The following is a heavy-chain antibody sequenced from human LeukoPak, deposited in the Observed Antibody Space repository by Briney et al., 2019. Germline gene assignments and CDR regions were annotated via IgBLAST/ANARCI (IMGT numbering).Heavy chain of an antibody. V-gene: IGHV3-23*01. CDR3: AKGGYSYGFSYFDY. CDR1: GFTFSSYA. Sequence: GGSLRLSCAASGFTFSSYAMSWVRQAPGKGLEWVSAISGSGGSTYYADSVKGRFTISRDNSKNTLYLQTNSLRAEDTAVYYCAKGGYSYGFSYFDYWGQGTLVTVSS. J-gene: IGHJ4*02. CDR2: ISGSGGST. D-gene: IGHD5-18*01.